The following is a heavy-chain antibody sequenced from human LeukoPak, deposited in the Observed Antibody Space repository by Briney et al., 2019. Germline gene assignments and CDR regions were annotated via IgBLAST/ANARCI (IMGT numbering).Heavy chain of an antibody. Sequence: SETLSLTCTVSGGSISSYYWSWIRQPAGKGLEWIGRIYTSGSTNYNPSLKSRVTMSVDTSKNQFSLKLSSVTAADTAVYYCAREGSSSWYVHDAFDIWGQGTMVTVSS. CDR1: GGSISSYY. CDR2: IYTSGST. V-gene: IGHV4-4*07. CDR3: AREGSSSWYVHDAFDI. D-gene: IGHD6-13*01. J-gene: IGHJ3*02.